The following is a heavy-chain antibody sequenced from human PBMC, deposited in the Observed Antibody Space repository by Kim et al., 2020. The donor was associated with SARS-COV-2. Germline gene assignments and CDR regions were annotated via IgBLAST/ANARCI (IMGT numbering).Heavy chain of an antibody. CDR3: ARGSGEYYYDSSGYWY. V-gene: IGHV1-69*04. CDR1: GGTFSSYA. Sequence: SVKVSCKASGGTFSSYAISWVRQAPGQGLEWMGRIIPILGIANYAQKFQGRVTITADKSTSTAYMELSSLRSEDTAVYYCARGSGEYYYDSSGYWYWGQGTLVTVSS. CDR2: IIPILGIA. J-gene: IGHJ4*02. D-gene: IGHD3-22*01.